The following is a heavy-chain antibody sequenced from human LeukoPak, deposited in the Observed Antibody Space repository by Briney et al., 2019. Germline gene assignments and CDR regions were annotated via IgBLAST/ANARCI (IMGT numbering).Heavy chain of an antibody. V-gene: IGHV3-30-3*01. J-gene: IGHJ4*02. CDR1: GFTFSSYA. CDR2: ISYDGSNK. D-gene: IGHD3-22*01. CDR3: ARFEGEYYYDSSGPFDY. Sequence: GGSLRLSCAASGFTFSSYAMHWVRQAPGKGLEWVAVISYDGSNKYYADSVKGRFTISRDNSKNTLYLQMNSLGAEDTAVYYCARFEGEYYYDSSGPFDYWGQGTLVTVSS.